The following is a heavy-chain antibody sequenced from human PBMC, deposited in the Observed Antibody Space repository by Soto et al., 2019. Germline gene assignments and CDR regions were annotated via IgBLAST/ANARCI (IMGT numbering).Heavy chain of an antibody. CDR2: ITSDGSPI. J-gene: IGHJ4*02. D-gene: IGHD3-16*01. Sequence: GGSLRLSCAASGFTFSDYYMSWIRQAPGKGLEWVSYITSDGSPIYYTDSVRGRFTISRDSAKNSVSLQMNSLRAEDTAMYYCAGGEMSTISFDYWGQGTLVTVSS. CDR1: GFTFSDYY. CDR3: AGGEMSTISFDY. V-gene: IGHV3-11*01.